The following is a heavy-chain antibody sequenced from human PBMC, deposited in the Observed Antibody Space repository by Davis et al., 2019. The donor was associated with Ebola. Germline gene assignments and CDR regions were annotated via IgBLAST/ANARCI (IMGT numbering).Heavy chain of an antibody. CDR1: GASISSSNYY. Sequence: SETLSLTCTVSGASISSSNYYWGRIRQPPGKGLEWIGSIYYSGSTYYNPSLKSRVTISVDTSKNQFSLKLSSVTAADTAVYYCARVVGSYGARFDYWGQGTLVTVSS. CDR2: IYYSGST. D-gene: IGHD4-17*01. J-gene: IGHJ4*02. V-gene: IGHV4-39*07. CDR3: ARVVGSYGARFDY.